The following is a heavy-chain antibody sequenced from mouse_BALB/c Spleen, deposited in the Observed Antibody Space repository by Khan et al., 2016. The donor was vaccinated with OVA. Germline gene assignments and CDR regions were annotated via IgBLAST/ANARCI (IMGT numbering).Heavy chain of an antibody. J-gene: IGHJ3*01. CDR2: ISYSGST. D-gene: IGHD2-14*01. CDR3: ARSGYEAWFAY. V-gene: IGHV3-2*02. Sequence: EVQLQESGPGLVKPSQSLSLTCTVTGYSITSDYAWNWIRQFPRNKLEWMGYISYSGSTSYNPSLKSRISITRDTSKNQFFLQLKSGTTEDTATYFCARSGYEAWFAYWGQGTLVTVSA. CDR1: GYSITSDYA.